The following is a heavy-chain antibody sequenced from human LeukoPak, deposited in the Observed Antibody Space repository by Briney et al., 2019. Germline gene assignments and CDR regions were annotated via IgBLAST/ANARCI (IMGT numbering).Heavy chain of an antibody. CDR2: IDHSGDNT. Sequence: GRSLRLSCAASGFSFSSYPMSWVRQAPAKGLEWVSNIDHSGDNTYYAVSVKGRFTISRDNSKNTLILQMKSLRVEDTALYYCAKDPLSGGLDVWGQGTSVTVSS. CDR3: AKDPLSGGLDV. CDR1: GFSFSSYP. J-gene: IGHJ6*02. V-gene: IGHV3-23*01. D-gene: IGHD3-10*01.